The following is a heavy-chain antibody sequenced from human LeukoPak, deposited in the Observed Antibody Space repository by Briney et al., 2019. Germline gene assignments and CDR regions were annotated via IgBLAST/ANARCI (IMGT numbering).Heavy chain of an antibody. CDR2: INSDGSIT. D-gene: IGHD6-13*01. CDR1: GFTFSSFW. J-gene: IGHJ4*02. CDR3: ARAGSWVSPFDY. Sequence: GGSLRLSCAASGFTFSSFWMHWVRHVPGKGLVWVSHINSDGSITNYADSVKGRFTISRDNAKNTLYLQMNRLRAEDTAVYYCARAGSWVSPFDYWGQGTLVTVSS. V-gene: IGHV3-74*01.